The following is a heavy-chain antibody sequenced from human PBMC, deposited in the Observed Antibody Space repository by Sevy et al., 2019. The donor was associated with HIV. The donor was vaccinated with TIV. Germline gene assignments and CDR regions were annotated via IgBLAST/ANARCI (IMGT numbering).Heavy chain of an antibody. CDR3: ARRYFDL. CDR1: GFTVDMYW. Sequence: GGSLRLSCDASGFTVDMYWMQWVRQAPGKGLEWVANIRQDGNEIYYGASVRGRLTISRDNAKGALYLQMNNLRIEDTATYYCARRYFDLWGQGTMVTVSS. V-gene: IGHV3-7*03. CDR2: IRQDGNEI. J-gene: IGHJ4*02.